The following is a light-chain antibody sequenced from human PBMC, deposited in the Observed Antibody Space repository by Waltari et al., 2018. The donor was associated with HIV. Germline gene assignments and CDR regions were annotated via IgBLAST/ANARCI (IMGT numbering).Light chain of an antibody. CDR1: TGAVNCCHY. J-gene: IGLJ3*02. V-gene: IGLV7-46*01. CDR3: LLSCRGAWV. CDR2: DTR. Sequence: QAVVTQARSLTVSPGGTVTFTCCSSTGAVNCCHYPYWLQKKPGQAPRKLIYDTRNKLPGAPARFSGPLRGGKAALTLSGAQPEDEAEYYCLLSCRGAWVFGGGTNLTVL.